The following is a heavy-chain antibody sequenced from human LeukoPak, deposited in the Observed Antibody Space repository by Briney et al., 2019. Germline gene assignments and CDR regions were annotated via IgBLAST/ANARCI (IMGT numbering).Heavy chain of an antibody. CDR3: AGGCSSTSCYMDY. J-gene: IGHJ4*02. CDR1: GFTFSSYS. Sequence: GGSLRLSCAASGFTFSSYSMNWVRQAPGKGLEWVSSISSSSSYIYYADSVKGRFTISRDNAKNSLYLQMNSLRAEDTAVYYCAGGCSSTSCYMDYWGQGTLVTVSS. D-gene: IGHD2-2*02. V-gene: IGHV3-21*01. CDR2: ISSSSSYI.